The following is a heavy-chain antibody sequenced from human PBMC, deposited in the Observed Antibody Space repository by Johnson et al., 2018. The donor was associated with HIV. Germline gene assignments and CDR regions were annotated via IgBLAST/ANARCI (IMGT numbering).Heavy chain of an antibody. V-gene: IGHV3-66*01. J-gene: IGHJ3*02. CDR1: RFTFDDYA. CDR3: ARAWGSRDILTALRGAFDI. D-gene: IGHD3-9*01. Sequence: MLLVESGGVVVQPGGSLRLSCETSRFTFDDYAMHWVRQAPGKGLEWVSVIYSGGSTYYADSVKGRFTISRDNSKNTLDLQMNSLSDEDTAVYYCARAWGSRDILTALRGAFDIWGRGTMVTVSS. CDR2: IYSGGST.